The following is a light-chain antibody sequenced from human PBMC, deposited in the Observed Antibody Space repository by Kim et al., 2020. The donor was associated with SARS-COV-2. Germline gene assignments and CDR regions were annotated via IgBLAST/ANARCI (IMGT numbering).Light chain of an antibody. Sequence: IVLTQSPATLSVSPGERATLSCRASQSISSNLAWYQHKPGQAPRLLIYDASTRATDIPARFSGSGSGTEYTLTIRSVQSEDFAVYYCPQYSKWPHTFGGGAKVEIK. CDR2: DAS. V-gene: IGKV3-15*01. CDR1: QSISSN. CDR3: PQYSKWPHT. J-gene: IGKJ4*01.